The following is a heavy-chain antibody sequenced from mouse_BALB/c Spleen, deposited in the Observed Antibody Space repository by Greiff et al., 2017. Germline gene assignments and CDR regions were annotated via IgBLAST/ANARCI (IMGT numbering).Heavy chain of an antibody. CDR1: GYTFTSYW. D-gene: IGHD2-1*01. CDR3: ARKGNCVLMDY. Sequence: VQLQESGAELATPGASVKMSCTASGYTFTSYWMHWVNQRPGQGLEWIGYINPSTGYTEYNPKFKDKATLTADKSSSTAYMQLSSLTSEDSAVYYCARKGNCVLMDYWGQGTSVTVSS. J-gene: IGHJ4*01. V-gene: IGHV1-4*01. CDR2: INPSTGYT.